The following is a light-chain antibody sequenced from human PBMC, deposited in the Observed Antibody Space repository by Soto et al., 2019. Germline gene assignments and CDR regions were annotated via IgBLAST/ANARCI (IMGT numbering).Light chain of an antibody. V-gene: IGKV3-20*01. CDR1: QSVSSSH. CDR3: QRYGG. Sequence: EIVMTQSPVTLSVSPGARATLSCRASQSVSSSHLAWYQQKPGQAPRLLIYSASSRATGIPDRFSGSGSGTDFTLTISRLEHEDFAVYYCQRYGGFGQGTKVDIK. J-gene: IGKJ1*01. CDR2: SAS.